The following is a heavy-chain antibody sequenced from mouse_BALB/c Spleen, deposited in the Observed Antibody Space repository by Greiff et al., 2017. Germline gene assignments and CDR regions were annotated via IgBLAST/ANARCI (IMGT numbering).Heavy chain of an antibody. D-gene: IGHD1-1*01. V-gene: IGHV5-6*02. CDR3: ARRGDTTVVATDY. CDR1: GFTFSSYG. CDR2: ISSGGSYT. J-gene: IGHJ2*01. Sequence: EVKVVESGGDLVKPGGSLKLSCAASGFTFSSYGMSWVRQTPDKRLEWVATISSGGSYTYYPDSVKGRFTISRDNATNTLYLQMSSLKSEDTAMYDCARRGDTTVVATDYWGQGTTLTVSS.